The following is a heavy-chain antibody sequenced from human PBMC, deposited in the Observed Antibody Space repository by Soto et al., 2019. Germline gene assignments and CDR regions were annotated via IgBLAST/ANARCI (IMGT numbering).Heavy chain of an antibody. Sequence: ASVKVSCKTSGDNFKKNVFTWVRHAPGQGLEWMGGTIPALGKTHYIEKFQGRVTITVDDATRTVYMEVRDLTSEDTAIYYCARGPFRPSAMDVWGQGTTVTVSS. CDR1: GDNFKKNV. J-gene: IGHJ6*02. CDR3: ARGPFRPSAMDV. V-gene: IGHV1-69*10. CDR2: TIPALGKT. D-gene: IGHD3-10*01.